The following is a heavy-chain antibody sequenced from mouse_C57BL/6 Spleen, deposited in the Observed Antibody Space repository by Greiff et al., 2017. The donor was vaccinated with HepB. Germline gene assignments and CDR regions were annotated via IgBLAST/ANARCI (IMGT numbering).Heavy chain of an antibody. D-gene: IGHD2-5*01. CDR3: ARHEEGYSNYVSWYFDV. CDR2: FYPGSGSI. Sequence: QVQLQQSGAELVKPGASVKLSCKASGYTFTEYTIHWVKQRSGQGLEWIGWFYPGSGSIKYNEKFKDKATLTADKSSSTVYMELSRLTSEDSAVYFCARHEEGYSNYVSWYFDVWGTGTTVTVSS. V-gene: IGHV1-62-2*01. CDR1: GYTFTEYT. J-gene: IGHJ1*03.